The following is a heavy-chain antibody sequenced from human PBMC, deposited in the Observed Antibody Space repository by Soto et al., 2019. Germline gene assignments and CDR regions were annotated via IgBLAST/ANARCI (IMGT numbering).Heavy chain of an antibody. J-gene: IGHJ4*02. CDR3: ARDLLASGIAAAGTFGY. Sequence: VQLLESGGGSVQPGGSLRLSCAASGFTFSSYAMHWVRQAPGKGLEWVAVISYDGSNKYYADSVKGRFTISRDNSKNTLYLQMNSLRAEDTAVYYCARDLLASGIAAAGTFGYWGQGTLVTVSS. V-gene: IGHV3-30-3*01. CDR2: ISYDGSNK. CDR1: GFTFSSYA. D-gene: IGHD6-13*01.